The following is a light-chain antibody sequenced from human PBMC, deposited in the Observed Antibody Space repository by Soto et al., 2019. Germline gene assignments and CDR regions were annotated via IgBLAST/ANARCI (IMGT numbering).Light chain of an antibody. CDR2: DAS. V-gene: IGKV1-33*01. Sequence: DIQMTQSPSSLSASVGDRVTITCQASQDISNYLNWYQQKPGKAPKLLIYDASNLETGVPSRFSGSGSGTDFTFTISSLQPEDIGVYYCQQFGSSIPHTFGQGTKLEIK. CDR1: QDISNY. CDR3: QQFGSSIPHT. J-gene: IGKJ2*01.